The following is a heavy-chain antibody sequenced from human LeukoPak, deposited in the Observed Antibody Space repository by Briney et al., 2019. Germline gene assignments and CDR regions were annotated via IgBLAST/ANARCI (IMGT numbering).Heavy chain of an antibody. CDR1: GYTVTGYY. CDR3: AREGSDSCHDY. Sequence: ASVKVSCKASGYTVTGYYMHRVRQAPGQGLEWMGRINPNSGGTNYAQKFQGRVTMTRDTSISTAYMELSRLRSDDTAVYYCAREGSDSCHDYWGQGTLVTVSS. J-gene: IGHJ4*02. V-gene: IGHV1-2*06. CDR2: INPNSGGT. D-gene: IGHD2-15*01.